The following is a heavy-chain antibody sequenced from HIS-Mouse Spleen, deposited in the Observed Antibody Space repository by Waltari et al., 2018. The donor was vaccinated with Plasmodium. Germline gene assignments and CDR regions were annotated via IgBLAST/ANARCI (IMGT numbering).Heavy chain of an antibody. D-gene: IGHD4-4*01. J-gene: IGHJ5*02. V-gene: IGHV5-51*03. Sequence: EVQLVQSGAEVKKPGESLKISCKGSGYSFTSYWIGWVRQLPGNGREWLGIIYPGDSDTRYSPSFQGQVTISADKSISTAYLQWSSLKASDTAMYYCARGLGGPRDSNYASGWFDPWGQGTLVTVSS. CDR1: GYSFTSYW. CDR2: IYPGDSDT. CDR3: ARGLGGPRDSNYASGWFDP.